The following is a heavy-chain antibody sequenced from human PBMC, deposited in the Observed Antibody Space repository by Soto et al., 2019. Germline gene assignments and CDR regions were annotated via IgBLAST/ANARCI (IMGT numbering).Heavy chain of an antibody. V-gene: IGHV3-9*01. J-gene: IGHJ4*02. CDR3: AKYRDRSGWYGGFHY. CDR1: GFTFDDYA. CDR2: ISWNSGSI. Sequence: EVQLVESGGGLVQPGRSLRLSCAASGFTFDDYAMHWVRQAPGKGLEWVSGISWNSGSIGYADSVKGRFTISRDNGKNSLSMQMNSLRAEDTALYYCAKYRDRSGWYGGFHYWGQGTLLTVSS. D-gene: IGHD6-19*01.